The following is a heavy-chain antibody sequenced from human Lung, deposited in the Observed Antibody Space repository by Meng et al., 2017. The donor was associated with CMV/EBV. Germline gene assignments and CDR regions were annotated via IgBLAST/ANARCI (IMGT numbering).Heavy chain of an antibody. CDR2: ISYDGSNK. CDR3: VRDQGGESMIAVLIERFGMDV. J-gene: IGHJ6*02. CDR1: GFTFNTYA. D-gene: IGHD3-22*01. V-gene: IGHV3-30*04. Sequence: SXAASGFTFNTYAMHWVRQAPGKGLEWVAVISYDGSNKYTADSVQGRLTISRDNSKNNLYLQMNSLTVEDTAVYYCVRDQGGESMIAVLIERFGMDVXGQGXTLTVSS.